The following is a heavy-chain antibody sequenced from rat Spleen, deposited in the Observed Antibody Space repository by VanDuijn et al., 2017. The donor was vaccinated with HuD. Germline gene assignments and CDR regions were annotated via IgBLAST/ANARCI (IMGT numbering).Heavy chain of an antibody. V-gene: IGHV2S12*01. J-gene: IGHJ3*01. CDR1: GFSLTSNG. CDR3: IRESLPGYNSHWFVY. CDR2: ISSGGST. D-gene: IGHD1-4*01. Sequence: QVQVKESGPGLVQPSQTLSHTCTVSGFSLTSNGVSWVRQTPGKGLEWIAAISSGGSTYYNSALKSRLSISRDTSKSQVFLKMNSLQTEDTAIYFCIRESLPGYNSHWFVYWGQGTLVTVSS.